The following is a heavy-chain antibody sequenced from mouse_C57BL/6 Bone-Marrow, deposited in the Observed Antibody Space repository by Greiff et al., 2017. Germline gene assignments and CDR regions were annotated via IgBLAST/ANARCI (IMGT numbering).Heavy chain of an antibody. D-gene: IGHD2-3*01. CDR1: GFNIKDYY. CDR2: IDPEDGDT. J-gene: IGHJ1*03. CDR3: TTFDGYSHWYFDV. V-gene: IGHV14-1*01. Sequence: EVKLQESGAELVRPGASVKLSCTASGFNIKDYYMHWVKQRPEQGLEWIGRIDPEDGDTEYAPKFQGKATMTADTSSNTAYLQLSSLTSEDTAVYYCTTFDGYSHWYFDVWGTGTTVTVSS.